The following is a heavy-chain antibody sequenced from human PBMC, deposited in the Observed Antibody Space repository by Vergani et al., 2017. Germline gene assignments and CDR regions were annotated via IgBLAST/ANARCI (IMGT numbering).Heavy chain of an antibody. CDR3: ARESSSPYYYYGMDV. V-gene: IGHV1-46*01. D-gene: IGHD6-13*01. CDR2: INPSGGST. J-gene: IGHJ6*02. CDR1: GYTFTSYY. Sequence: QVQQVQSGAEVKKPGASVKVSCKASGYTFTSYYMHWVRQAPGQGLEWMGIINPSGGSTSYAQKFQGRVTMTRDTSTSTVYMELSSLRSDDTAVYYCARESSSPYYYYGMDVWGQGTTVTVSS.